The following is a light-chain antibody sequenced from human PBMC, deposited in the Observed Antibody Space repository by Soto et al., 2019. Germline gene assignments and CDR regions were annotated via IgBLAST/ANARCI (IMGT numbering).Light chain of an antibody. CDR1: SSDVGGYNY. Sequence: QSALTQPPSASGSPGQSVTISCTGTSSDVGGYNYVSWYQQHPGKAPKLMIYEVSERPSGVSDRFSGSKSGNTASLTVSGLQADDEADYYCSSYAGSNNLVFGGGTQLTVL. CDR2: EVS. V-gene: IGLV2-8*01. CDR3: SSYAGSNNLV. J-gene: IGLJ3*02.